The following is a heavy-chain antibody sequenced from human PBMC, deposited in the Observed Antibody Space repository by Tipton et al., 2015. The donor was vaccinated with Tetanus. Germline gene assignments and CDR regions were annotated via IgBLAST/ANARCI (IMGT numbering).Heavy chain of an antibody. V-gene: IGHV4-39*01. CDR1: GGSISSSSYY. CDR2: ISYIGSA. CDR3: ARRVTMPSAPSRYFDY. D-gene: IGHD4/OR15-4a*01. J-gene: IGHJ4*02. Sequence: TLSLTCTVSGGSISSSSYYWGWIRQPPGKGLEWIGNISYIGSAYYNPSLRSRVTISVDTSKNQFSLKLSSVTAADTALYYCARRVTMPSAPSRYFDYWGQGTLVTVSS.